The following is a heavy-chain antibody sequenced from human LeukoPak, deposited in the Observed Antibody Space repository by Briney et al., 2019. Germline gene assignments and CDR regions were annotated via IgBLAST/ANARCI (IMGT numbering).Heavy chain of an antibody. CDR1: GGSISSYY. Sequence: SETLSLTCAVSGGSISSYYWSWIRQPPGKGLEGVGDIYYSRNSNYNPSLKSRVTISVDTSKNQFSLKLSSVTAADTAVYYCAQLNSGSYYFDYWGQGTLVTVSS. J-gene: IGHJ4*02. D-gene: IGHD1-26*01. V-gene: IGHV4-59*12. CDR3: AQLNSGSYYFDY. CDR2: IYYSRNS.